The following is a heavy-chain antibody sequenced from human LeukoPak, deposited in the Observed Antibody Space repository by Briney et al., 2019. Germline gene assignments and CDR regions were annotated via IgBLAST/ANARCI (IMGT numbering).Heavy chain of an antibody. V-gene: IGHV3-30*14. J-gene: IGHJ2*01. CDR1: GFTFSSYA. D-gene: IGHD6-13*01. Sequence: GGSLRLSCAASGFTFSSYAMHWVRQAPGKGLEWVAVISYDGSNKYYADSVKGRFTISRDNSKNTLYLQMNSLRAEDTAVYCCARGQGAEAGWYFDLWGRGTLVTVSS. CDR2: ISYDGSNK. CDR3: ARGQGAEAGWYFDL.